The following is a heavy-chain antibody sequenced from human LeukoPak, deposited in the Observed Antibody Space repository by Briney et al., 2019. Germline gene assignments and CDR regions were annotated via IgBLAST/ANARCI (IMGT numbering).Heavy chain of an antibody. D-gene: IGHD3-10*01. CDR3: ARDSSGDY. CDR2: IKNDGAVK. Sequence: PGGSLRLSCAASGFTFSYHWMTWVRQAPGKGLEWVANIKNDGAVKNYVDSVKGRFTISRDNAKNSLYLQMNSLRAEDTAVYYCARDSSGDYWGQGTLVTVSS. V-gene: IGHV3-7*01. J-gene: IGHJ4*02. CDR1: GFTFSYHW.